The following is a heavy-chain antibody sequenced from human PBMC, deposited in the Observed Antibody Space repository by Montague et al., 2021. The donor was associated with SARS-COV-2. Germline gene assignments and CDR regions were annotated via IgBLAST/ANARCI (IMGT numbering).Heavy chain of an antibody. Sequence: SETLSLTCAVYGGSFSVYYWSWLRQSPRSGLEWIAEINHSGTANYNPSLKSRFTIPVDPSKNHFSLNLTSVTAADTAVYYCARHKDVSGWYEDAFDVWGPGTTVIVSS. CDR3: ARHKDVSGWYEDAFDV. J-gene: IGHJ3*01. D-gene: IGHD6-19*01. CDR1: GGSFSVYY. V-gene: IGHV4-34*01. CDR2: INHSGTA.